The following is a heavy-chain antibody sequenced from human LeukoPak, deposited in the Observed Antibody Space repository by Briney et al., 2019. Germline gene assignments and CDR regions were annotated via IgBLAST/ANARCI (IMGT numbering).Heavy chain of an antibody. CDR1: GFTFDDYA. CDR3: ARTGGSRRDFHH. V-gene: IGHV3-43*02. CDR2: ISGDGGNT. J-gene: IGHJ1*01. D-gene: IGHD1-14*01. Sequence: GGSLRLSCAASGFTFDDYAMHWVRQAPGKGLQWVSLISGDGGNTYYADSVKGRFTISRDNSKNSLYLQMNSLRNEDTALYYCARTGGSRRDFHHWGQGTLVTVSS.